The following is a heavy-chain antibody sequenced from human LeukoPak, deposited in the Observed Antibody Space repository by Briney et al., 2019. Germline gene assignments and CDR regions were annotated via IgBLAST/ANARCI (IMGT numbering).Heavy chain of an antibody. D-gene: IGHD3-10*01. CDR1: GGSISIYY. J-gene: IGHJ4*02. CDR2: IHNSGST. V-gene: IGHV4-59*01. Sequence: SETLSLTCTVSGGSISIYYCSWIRQPPGKGLECIGYIHNSGSTNYNPSLKTRVPISVDTPKNQFSLKLSSGTPAARAVYNCARDHGTMVRGASGFDYWGQGTLVTVSS. CDR3: ARDHGTMVRGASGFDY.